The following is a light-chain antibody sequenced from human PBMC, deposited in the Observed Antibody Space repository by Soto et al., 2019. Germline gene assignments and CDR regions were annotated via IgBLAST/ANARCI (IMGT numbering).Light chain of an antibody. CDR3: QKYNSAPRT. V-gene: IGKV1-27*01. CDR1: QGISNY. J-gene: IGKJ1*01. CDR2: AAS. Sequence: DIQMTQSPSSLSASVGDRVTITCRASQGISNYLAWYQQKPGKVPKLLIYAASTLQSGVPSRFSGSGSGTEFTLTISSLQPEDVATYDCQKYNSAPRTFGQGTQVEIK.